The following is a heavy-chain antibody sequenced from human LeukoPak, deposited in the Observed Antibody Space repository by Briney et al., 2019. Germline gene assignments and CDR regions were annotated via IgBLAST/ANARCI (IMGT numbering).Heavy chain of an antibody. J-gene: IGHJ4*02. Sequence: PGGSLRLSCAASGFTFSIYTMSWVRQPPGGGLEWVSGITGGGGGSYYADSVKGRFTISRDNSKNTLYLQMNSLRDEDTAVYYCAKDPPTGGSWSSDYWGQGTLVTVSS. CDR2: ITGGGGGS. CDR1: GFTFSIYT. D-gene: IGHD6-13*01. CDR3: AKDPPTGGSWSSDY. V-gene: IGHV3-23*01.